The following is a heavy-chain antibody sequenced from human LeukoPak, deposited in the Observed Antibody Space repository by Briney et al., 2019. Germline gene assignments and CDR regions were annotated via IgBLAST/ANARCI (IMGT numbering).Heavy chain of an antibody. J-gene: IGHJ4*02. CDR2: IYHSGST. CDR1: GYSISSGYY. CDR3: ARAGGDYELDY. Sequence: SETLSLTCTVSGYSISSGYYWGWIRQPPGKGLEWIGSIYHSGSTYYNPSLKSRVTISVDTSKNQFSLKLSSVTAADTAVYYCARAGGDYELDYWGQGTLVTVSS. V-gene: IGHV4-38-2*02. D-gene: IGHD4-17*01.